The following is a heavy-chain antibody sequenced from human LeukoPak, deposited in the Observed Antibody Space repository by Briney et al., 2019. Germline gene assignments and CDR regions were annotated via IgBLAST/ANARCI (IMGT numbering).Heavy chain of an antibody. CDR2: ISSSSSYI. V-gene: IGHV3-21*01. D-gene: IGHD2-2*01. CDR3: ARFPSMWQMPHFDY. CDR1: GFTFSSYS. J-gene: IGHJ4*02. Sequence: GGSLRLSCAASGFTFSSYSMNWVRQAPGKGLEWVSSISSSSSYIYYADSVKGRFTISRDNAKNSLYLQMNSLRAEDTAVYYCARFPSMWQMPHFDYWGQGTLVTVSS.